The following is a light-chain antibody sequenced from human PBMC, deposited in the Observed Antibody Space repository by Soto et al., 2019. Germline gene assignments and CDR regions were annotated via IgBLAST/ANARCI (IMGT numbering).Light chain of an antibody. Sequence: DVQMTQSPSTLSASFGDRVNITCRASQDINIYLAWYQQKPGKPPRLLVYQASNLESGVPSRFSGSGSGTQFTLTIDSLQPDDLATYYCQQYHGYYTFGQGTKLEIK. J-gene: IGKJ2*01. CDR1: QDINIY. CDR2: QAS. CDR3: QQYHGYYT. V-gene: IGKV1-5*03.